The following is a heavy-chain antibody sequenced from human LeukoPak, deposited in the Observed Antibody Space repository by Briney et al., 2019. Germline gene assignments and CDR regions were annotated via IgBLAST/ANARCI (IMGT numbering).Heavy chain of an antibody. CDR3: ARGEAVPLIGPIAPLDH. CDR1: GYTFTSYD. V-gene: IGHV1-8*03. J-gene: IGHJ4*02. Sequence: ASVKVSCKASGYTFTSYDINWVRQATGQGLEWMGWMNPNSGNTGYAQKFQGRVTITRNTSISTAYMELSSLRSEDTAVYYCARGEAVPLIGPIAPLDHWGQGTLVTVSS. CDR2: MNPNSGNT. D-gene: IGHD6-13*01.